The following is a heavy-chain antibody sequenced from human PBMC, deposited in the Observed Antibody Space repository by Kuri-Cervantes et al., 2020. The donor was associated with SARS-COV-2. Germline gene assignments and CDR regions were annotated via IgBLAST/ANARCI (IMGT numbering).Heavy chain of an antibody. D-gene: IGHD2-2*03. CDR3: AKDMDIVIVPTVAFDY. Sequence: GESLKISCAASGFTFTKYAMSWVRQTPGKGLEWVSSISGSGANTYYADSVRGRFTISRDNSRNTVYLDANSLRADDTAVYFCAKDMDIVIVPTVAFDYWGQGTLVTGSS. V-gene: IGHV3-23*01. J-gene: IGHJ4*02. CDR1: GFTFTKYA. CDR2: ISGSGANT.